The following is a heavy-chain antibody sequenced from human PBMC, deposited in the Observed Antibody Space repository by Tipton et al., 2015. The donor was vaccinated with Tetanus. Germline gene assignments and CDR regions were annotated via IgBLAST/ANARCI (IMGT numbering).Heavy chain of an antibody. Sequence: GSLRLSCAASGFTLSRYTLNWVRQAPGKGLEWVSSISNSSRYIYYADSVKGRFTISRDNAKNSLYLQMISLRAEDTAVYSCARGMAEASNCGGDCYSDYWGQGTLVTVSS. CDR1: GFTLSRYT. CDR2: ISNSSRYI. D-gene: IGHD2-21*02. V-gene: IGHV3-21*01. CDR3: ARGMAEASNCGGDCYSDY. J-gene: IGHJ4*02.